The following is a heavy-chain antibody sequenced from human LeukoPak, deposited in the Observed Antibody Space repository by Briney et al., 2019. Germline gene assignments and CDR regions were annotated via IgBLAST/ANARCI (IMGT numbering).Heavy chain of an antibody. D-gene: IGHD6-13*01. CDR2: IHYSGST. CDR1: GGSISSYY. CDR3: ARGRVSSSTWYSTYYYHFYMDV. Sequence: SETLSLTCTVSGGSISSYYWSWIRQPPGKGLECIGYIHYSGSTNYNPSLKSRVTISVDTSKNQFSLKLSSVTAADTAVYFCARGRVSSSTWYSTYYYHFYMDVWGKGTTVTVSS. J-gene: IGHJ6*03. V-gene: IGHV4-59*08.